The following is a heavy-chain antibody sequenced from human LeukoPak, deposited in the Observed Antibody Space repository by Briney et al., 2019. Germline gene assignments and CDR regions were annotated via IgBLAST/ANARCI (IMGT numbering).Heavy chain of an antibody. CDR1: GGSISSYY. CDR2: IYYRGRT. D-gene: IGHD2-2*01. J-gene: IGHJ4*02. Sequence: SETLSLTCTVSGGSISSYYWIWLRQPPGKGLEGLGYIYYRGRTNYNPSLKSRVTISVDTSKNQFSLKLSSVTAADTAVYYCARVLGCSTTSCYAAYIDSWGQGTLVTVSS. CDR3: ARVLGCSTTSCYAAYIDS. V-gene: IGHV4-59*01.